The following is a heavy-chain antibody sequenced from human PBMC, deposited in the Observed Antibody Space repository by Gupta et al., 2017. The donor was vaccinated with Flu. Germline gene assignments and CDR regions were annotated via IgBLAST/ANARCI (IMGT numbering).Heavy chain of an antibody. Sequence: QLQLQESGPGLVKPSETLSLTCTVSGGSISSSSYYWGWIRQPPGKGLEWIGSIYYSGSTYYNPSLKSRVTISVDTSKNQFSLKLSSVTAADTAVYYCARHGDHYCSSTSCPFFNYYYYGMDVWGQGTTVTVSS. D-gene: IGHD2-2*01. V-gene: IGHV4-39*01. CDR1: GGSISSSSYY. J-gene: IGHJ6*02. CDR2: IYYSGST. CDR3: ARHGDHYCSSTSCPFFNYYYYGMDV.